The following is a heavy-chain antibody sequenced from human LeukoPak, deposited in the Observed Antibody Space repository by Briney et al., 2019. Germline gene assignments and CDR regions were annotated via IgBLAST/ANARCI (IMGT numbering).Heavy chain of an antibody. CDR1: GYTFTGYY. V-gene: IGHV1-2*02. CDR2: INPNSGGT. J-gene: IGHJ4*02. Sequence: GASVNVSCKASGYTFTGYYMHWVRQAPGQGLEWMGWINPNSGGTNYAQKFQGRVTMTRDTSISTAYMELSRLRSDDTAVYYCASEDGYYDSSGYVDYWGQGTLVTVSS. D-gene: IGHD3-22*01. CDR3: ASEDGYYDSSGYVDY.